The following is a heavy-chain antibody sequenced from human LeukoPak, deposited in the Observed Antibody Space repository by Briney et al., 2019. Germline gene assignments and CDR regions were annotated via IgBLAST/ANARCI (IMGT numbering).Heavy chain of an antibody. J-gene: IGHJ3*02. CDR3: ARNFQGATTYAFDI. Sequence: SETLSLTCTVYGGSFSGYYWSWIRQPPGKGPEWIGEINHSGSTNYNPSLKSRVTISVDTSKNQFSLKLSSVTAADTAVYYCARNFQGATTYAFDIWGQGTMVTVSS. CDR1: GGSFSGYY. CDR2: INHSGST. V-gene: IGHV4-34*01.